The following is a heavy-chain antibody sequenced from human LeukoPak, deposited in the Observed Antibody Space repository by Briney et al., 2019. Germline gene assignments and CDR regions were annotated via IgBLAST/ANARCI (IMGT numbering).Heavy chain of an antibody. CDR2: ISKDGSVK. V-gene: IGHV3-30*18. Sequence: GRSLRLSCVASGFTFSNYGMQWVRQAPGKGLEWVAIISKDGSVKYYGDSVRGRFTISRDNSKNTLYLQMGSLRAEDMAMYYCVKDRYSSGWTFFDHWDQGTLVTVSS. CDR1: GFTFSNYG. CDR3: VKDRYSSGWTFFDH. D-gene: IGHD6-19*01. J-gene: IGHJ4*02.